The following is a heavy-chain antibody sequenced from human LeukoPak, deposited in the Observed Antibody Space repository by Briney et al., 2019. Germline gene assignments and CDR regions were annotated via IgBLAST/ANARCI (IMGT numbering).Heavy chain of an antibody. CDR2: IYSGGST. V-gene: IGHV3-53*01. D-gene: IGHD3-10*01. Sequence: GGSLRLSCAASGFTVSSNYMSWVRQAPGKGLQWVSVIYSGGSTYYADSVKGRFTISRDNSKNTLYLQMNSLRAEDTAVYYCASTRPDYYYGSGSYFLWGQGTLVTVSS. CDR3: ASTRPDYYYGSGSYFL. CDR1: GFTVSSNY. J-gene: IGHJ4*02.